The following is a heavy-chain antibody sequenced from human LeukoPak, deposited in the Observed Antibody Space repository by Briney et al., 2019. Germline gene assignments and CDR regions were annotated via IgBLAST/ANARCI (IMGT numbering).Heavy chain of an antibody. CDR2: ISGSGGST. CDR1: GFTFSSYA. J-gene: IGHJ4*02. V-gene: IGHV3-23*01. D-gene: IGHD6-6*01. Sequence: QTGGSLRLSCAASGFTFSSYAMSWVRQAPGKGLEWVSAISGSGGSTYYADSVKGRFTISRDNSKNTLYLQMNSLRAEDTAVYYCAKEFYEYSSSSGDYWGQGTLVTVSS. CDR3: AKEFYEYSSSSGDY.